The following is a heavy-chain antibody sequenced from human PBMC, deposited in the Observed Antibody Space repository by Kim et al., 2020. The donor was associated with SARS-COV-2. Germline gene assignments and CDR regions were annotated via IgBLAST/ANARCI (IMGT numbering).Heavy chain of an antibody. J-gene: IGHJ4*02. D-gene: IGHD6-19*01. Sequence: KCYVDSVRGRFTISRDNAKNSLYLQLSSLRAEDTAMYYCARDVAVAGFDNWGQGTLVTVSS. CDR3: ARDVAVAGFDN. V-gene: IGHV3-7*03. CDR2: K.